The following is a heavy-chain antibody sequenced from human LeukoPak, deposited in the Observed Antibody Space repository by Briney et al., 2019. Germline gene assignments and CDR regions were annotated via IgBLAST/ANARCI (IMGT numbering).Heavy chain of an antibody. Sequence: GGSLRLSCAASGFTFSSYWMNWVRQAPGKGLDWVANIKQDGTDKYYVDSVKGRFTISRDNAKNLLYLQMNSLRAEDTAVYYCAREKLDTRGYVDYWGQGTLVTVSS. D-gene: IGHD3-22*01. V-gene: IGHV3-7*01. J-gene: IGHJ4*02. CDR3: AREKLDTRGYVDY. CDR1: GFTFSSYW. CDR2: IKQDGTDK.